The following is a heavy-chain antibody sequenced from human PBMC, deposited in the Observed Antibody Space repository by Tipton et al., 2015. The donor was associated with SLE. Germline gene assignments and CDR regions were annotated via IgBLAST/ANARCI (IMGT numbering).Heavy chain of an antibody. J-gene: IGHJ3*02. CDR2: FYYSGST. Sequence: TLSLTCTVSGGSISSTTYYWGWIRQPPGKGLEWSGSFYYSGSTYFNPSLRSRVTISGDTSKNQFSLQLSSVTAADTAVYYCARHDTRGGNHDAFDIWGQGTVVTVSS. V-gene: IGHV4-39*07. D-gene: IGHD3-16*01. CDR3: ARHDTRGGNHDAFDI. CDR1: GGSISSTTYY.